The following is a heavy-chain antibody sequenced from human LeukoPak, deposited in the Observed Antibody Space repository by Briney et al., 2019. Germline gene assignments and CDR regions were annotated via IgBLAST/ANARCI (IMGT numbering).Heavy chain of an antibody. J-gene: IGHJ5*02. Sequence: PGGSLRLSCAASGFTFCSYSTNWVRQAPGKGLEWVSSISSSCSYIYYADSVKGRFTISRDNAKNSLYLQMNSLRAEDTAVYYCARGGPGSMVRGRFKWFDPWGQGTLVTVSS. D-gene: IGHD3-10*01. CDR3: ARGGPGSMVRGRFKWFDP. CDR1: GFTFCSYS. CDR2: ISSSCSYI. V-gene: IGHV3-21*01.